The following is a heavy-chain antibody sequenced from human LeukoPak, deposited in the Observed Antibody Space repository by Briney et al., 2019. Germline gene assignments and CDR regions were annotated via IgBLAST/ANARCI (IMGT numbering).Heavy chain of an antibody. CDR2: IIPIFGTA. CDR3: AREAGGRYQPLLFQTRWFDP. Sequence: SVKVSCKASGGTFSSYAISWVRQAPGQGLEWMGGIIPIFGTANYAQKFQGRVTITADESTSTAYMGLSSLRSEDTAVYYCAREAGGRYQPLLFQTRWFDPWGQGTLVTVSS. J-gene: IGHJ5*02. V-gene: IGHV1-69*13. CDR1: GGTFSSYA. D-gene: IGHD2-21*02.